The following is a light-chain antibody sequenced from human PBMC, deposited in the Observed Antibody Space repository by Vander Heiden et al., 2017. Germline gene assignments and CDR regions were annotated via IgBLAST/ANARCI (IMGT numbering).Light chain of an antibody. J-gene: IGKJ2*01. V-gene: IGKV3-20*01. CDR1: QSVSSSY. CDR2: GAS. CDR3: QQYGSALYT. Sequence: MVLTQPPGTLSLSPVERATLSCRASQSVSSSYLAWYQQKPGQAPRLLIYGASSRATGIPDRFSGSGSGTDFTLTISRLEPEDFAVYYCQQYGSALYTFGQGTKLEIK.